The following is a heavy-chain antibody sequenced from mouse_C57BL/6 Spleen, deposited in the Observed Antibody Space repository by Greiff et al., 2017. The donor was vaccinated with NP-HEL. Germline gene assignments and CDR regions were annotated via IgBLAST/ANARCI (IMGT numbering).Heavy chain of an antibody. CDR2: IDPSDSYT. V-gene: IGHV1-59*01. J-gene: IGHJ2*01. CDR1: GYTFTSYW. D-gene: IGHD2-2*01. Sequence: QVQLQQPGAELVRPGPSVKLSCKASGYTFTSYWMHWVKQRPGQGLEWIGVIDPSDSYTNYNQKFKGKATLNVDTSSSTAYMQLSSLTSEDSAVYYCARDGYDHYFDYWGQGTTLTVSS. CDR3: ARDGYDHYFDY.